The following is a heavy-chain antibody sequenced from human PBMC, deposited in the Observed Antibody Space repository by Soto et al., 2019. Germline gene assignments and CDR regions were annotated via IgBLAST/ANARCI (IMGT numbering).Heavy chain of an antibody. CDR2: IIPIFGTA. D-gene: IGHD6-6*01. CDR3: ARDGSSSAGTGTRYYYGMDV. Sequence: WASVKVSCKASGGTFSSYAISWVRQAPGQGLEWMGGIIPIFGTANYAQKFQGRVTITADESTSTAYMELSSLRSEDTAAYYCARDGSSSAGTGTRYYYGMDVWGQGTTVTVSS. V-gene: IGHV1-69*13. CDR1: GGTFSSYA. J-gene: IGHJ6*02.